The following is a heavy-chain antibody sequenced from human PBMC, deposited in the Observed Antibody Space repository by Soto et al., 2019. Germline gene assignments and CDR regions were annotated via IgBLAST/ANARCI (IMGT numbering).Heavy chain of an antibody. CDR1: GGSITSSSYY. D-gene: IGHD4-4*01. Sequence: SEALSLTCAVSGGSITSSSYYWGWIRQAPGRGLEWIGTIYYRGNTYYNPSLESRVTISADTSKNQLSLNLRSVTAADTAVYYCASPAGADYTFDYWGQGILVTVSS. CDR2: IYYRGNT. J-gene: IGHJ4*02. V-gene: IGHV4-39*01. CDR3: ASPAGADYTFDY.